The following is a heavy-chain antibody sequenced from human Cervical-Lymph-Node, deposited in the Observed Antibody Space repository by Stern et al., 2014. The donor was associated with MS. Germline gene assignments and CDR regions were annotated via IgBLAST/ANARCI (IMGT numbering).Heavy chain of an antibody. CDR2: ISAYNGNT. CDR3: ARRVYGDYAAYQDL. V-gene: IGHV1-18*04. J-gene: IGHJ5*02. CDR1: GYTFTTFG. Sequence: QVQLVQSGGELKKPGASVKVSCKASGYTFTTFGISWVRQAPGQGLEWMGWISAYNGNTNYAQKFQGRVTLTTKTSTTTAYMELRSLRPDDTAIYFCARRVYGDYAAYQDLWGQGTPVTVSS. D-gene: IGHD4-17*01.